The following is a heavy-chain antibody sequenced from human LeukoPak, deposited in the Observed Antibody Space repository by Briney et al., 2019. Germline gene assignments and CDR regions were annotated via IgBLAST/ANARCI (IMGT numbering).Heavy chain of an antibody. CDR2: IYYSGST. Sequence: PSETLSLTCTVSGGSISSSSYYWGWIRQPPGKGLEWIVSIYYSGSTYYNPSLKSRVTISVDTSKNQFSLKLSSVTAADTAVYYCARPQTARHPDDAFDIWGQGTMVTVSS. CDR3: ARPQTARHPDDAFDI. CDR1: GGSISSSSYY. V-gene: IGHV4-39*01. J-gene: IGHJ3*02. D-gene: IGHD6-6*01.